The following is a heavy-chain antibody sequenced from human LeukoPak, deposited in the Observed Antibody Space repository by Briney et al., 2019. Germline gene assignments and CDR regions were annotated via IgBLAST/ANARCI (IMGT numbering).Heavy chain of an antibody. CDR1: GYTFTGYY. CDR3: ASTYYYDSSGSQVGY. D-gene: IGHD3-22*01. J-gene: IGHJ4*02. CDR2: INPNSGGT. Sequence: ASVKVSCKASGYTFTGYYMHWVRQAPGQGLEWMGCINPNSGGTNYAQKFQGRVTMTRDTSISTAYMELSRLRSDDTAVYYCASTYYYDSSGSQVGYWGQGTLVTVSS. V-gene: IGHV1-2*02.